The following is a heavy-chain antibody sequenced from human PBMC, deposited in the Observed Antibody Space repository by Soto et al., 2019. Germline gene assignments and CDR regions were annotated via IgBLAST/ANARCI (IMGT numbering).Heavy chain of an antibody. CDR1: GYTFSTSG. Sequence: QVQLVQSGAEVRKPGASVKVSCKASGYTFSTSGMSWLRQAPGQGLEWMGWSSTYNGDTSDAPKFQDRVTMTSDTPTRTVYMELRSLRSDDTAVYYCARAGAAPYYYYGMDVWGQGTRVTVSS. D-gene: IGHD2-15*01. CDR2: SSTYNGDT. CDR3: ARAGAAPYYYYGMDV. J-gene: IGHJ6*02. V-gene: IGHV1-18*01.